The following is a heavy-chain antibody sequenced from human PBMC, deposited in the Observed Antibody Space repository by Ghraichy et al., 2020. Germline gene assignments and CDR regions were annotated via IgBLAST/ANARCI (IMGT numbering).Heavy chain of an antibody. V-gene: IGHV4-34*01. CDR1: GGSFSGYY. CDR2: INHSGST. D-gene: IGHD2-21*02. J-gene: IGHJ6*02. CDR3: ARGGVGGDGDYYYYYGMDV. Sequence: SETLSLTCAVYGGSFSGYYWSWIRQPPGKGLEWIGEINHSGSTNYNPSLKSRVTISVDTSKNQFSLKLSSVTAADTAVYYCARGGVGGDGDYYYYYGMDVWGQGTTVTVSS.